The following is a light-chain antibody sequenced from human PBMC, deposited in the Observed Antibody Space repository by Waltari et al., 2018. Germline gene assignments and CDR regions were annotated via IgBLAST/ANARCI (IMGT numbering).Light chain of an antibody. Sequence: EIMLTQSPATLSLSPGERATLSCRASQSISKSLAWYQQKPGQAPRLLIYETSRRATGIPDRFSGSGSGTDFSLTISRLEPEDFAVYYCQKYERLPATFGQGTKVEFK. CDR2: ETS. J-gene: IGKJ1*01. CDR1: QSISKS. CDR3: QKYERLPAT. V-gene: IGKV3-20*01.